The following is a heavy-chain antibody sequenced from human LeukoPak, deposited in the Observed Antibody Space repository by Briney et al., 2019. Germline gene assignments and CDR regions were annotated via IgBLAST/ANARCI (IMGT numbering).Heavy chain of an antibody. V-gene: IGHV4-59*08. D-gene: IGHD3-10*01. CDR3: ARHFLWFGELMAFDY. CDR2: IYYSWRT. CDR1: GGSISSYY. J-gene: IGHJ4*02. Sequence: SETLSLTCTVSGGSISSYYWSWIRQPPGKGLEWIGYIYYSWRTNYNPSLKSRVPIAVDTSKNQFSLKLSSVTAADTAVYYCARHFLWFGELMAFDYWGQGTLVTVSS.